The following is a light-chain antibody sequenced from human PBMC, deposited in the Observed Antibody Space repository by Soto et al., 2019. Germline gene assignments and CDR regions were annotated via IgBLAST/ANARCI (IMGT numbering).Light chain of an antibody. J-gene: IGLJ2*01. V-gene: IGLV2-14*03. CDR2: DVT. Sequence: QSALTQVGAVSGSPGQAITISGTGTSSDVDGYDFVSWYQNHPGRAPKLMIYDVTNRAPGISDRFSGAKSGNTASLTISGLQAEDKADYYCTSYTTRSTRVVFGGGTKVTVL. CDR3: TSYTTRSTRVV. CDR1: SSDVDGYDF.